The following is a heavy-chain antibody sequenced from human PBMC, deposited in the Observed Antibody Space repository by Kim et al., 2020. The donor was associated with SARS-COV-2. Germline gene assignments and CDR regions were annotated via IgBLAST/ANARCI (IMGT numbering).Heavy chain of an antibody. CDR1: GYSFTSYW. J-gene: IGHJ6*02. V-gene: IGHV5-51*01. CDR2: IYPGDSDT. Sequence: GESLKISCKGSGYSFTSYWIGWVRQMPGKGLEWMGIIYPGDSDTRYSPSFQGQVTISADKSISTAYLQWSSLKASDTAMYYCARRGSSWPDYYYYGMDVWGQGTTVTVSS. D-gene: IGHD6-13*01. CDR3: ARRGSSWPDYYYYGMDV.